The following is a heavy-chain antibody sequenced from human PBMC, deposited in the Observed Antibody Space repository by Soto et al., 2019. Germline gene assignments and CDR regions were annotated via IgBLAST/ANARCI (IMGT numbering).Heavy chain of an antibody. CDR2: IYYSGST. Sequence: SETLSLTCTVSGGSISSYYWSWIRQPPGKGLEWIGYIYYSGSTNYNPSLKSRVTISVDTSKNQFPLKLSSVTAADTAVYYCARESITMVRGVICNWFDPWAREPWSPSPQ. CDR1: GGSISSYY. J-gene: IGHJ5*02. D-gene: IGHD3-10*01. CDR3: ARESITMVRGVICNWFDP. V-gene: IGHV4-59*01.